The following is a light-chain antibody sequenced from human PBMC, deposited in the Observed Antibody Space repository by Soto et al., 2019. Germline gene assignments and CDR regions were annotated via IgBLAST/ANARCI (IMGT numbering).Light chain of an antibody. Sequence: GDRVTITCRASQGIGVYLAWFQQKPGKVPKLLIYAASALQSGVPSRFSGSGSGTDFTLTISSLQPEDIATYYCQQYNSAPLTFGGGTKVDIK. J-gene: IGKJ4*01. V-gene: IGKV1-27*01. CDR3: QQYNSAPLT. CDR2: AAS. CDR1: QGIGVY.